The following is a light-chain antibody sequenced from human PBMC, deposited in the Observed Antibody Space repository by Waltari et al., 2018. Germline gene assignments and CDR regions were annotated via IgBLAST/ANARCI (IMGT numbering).Light chain of an antibody. CDR2: DVS. CDR1: SSDVGGYNY. CDR3: SSDTSSSSWV. J-gene: IGLJ3*02. V-gene: IGLV2-14*01. Sequence: QSALTQPASVSGSPGQSLTISCTGTSSDVGGYNYVSWYQQRPGNAPKRMIYDVSKRPAGVSNRFSGSNSGTTASLTISGLQAEDEAHYYCSSDTSSSSWVFGGATKLTVL.